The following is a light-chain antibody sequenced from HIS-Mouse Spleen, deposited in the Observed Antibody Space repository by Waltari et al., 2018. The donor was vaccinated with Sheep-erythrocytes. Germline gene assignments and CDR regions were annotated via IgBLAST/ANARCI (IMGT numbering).Light chain of an antibody. CDR3: QSYDSSLSGYVV. V-gene: IGLV1-40*01. Sequence: QSVLTQPPSVSGAPGQRVTISCTGSSSNIGAGYDVHWYQQLPGTAPQLLLYGNSNRPSGVPDRFSGSKAGTSASLAITGLQAEDEADYYCQSYDSSLSGYVVFGGGTKLTVL. CDR1: SSNIGAGYD. J-gene: IGLJ2*01. CDR2: GNS.